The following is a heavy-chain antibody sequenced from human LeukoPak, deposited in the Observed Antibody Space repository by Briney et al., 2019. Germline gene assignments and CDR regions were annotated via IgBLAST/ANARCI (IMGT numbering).Heavy chain of an antibody. CDR2: INWNGGST. Sequence: PGGSLRLSCAASGFTFDDYGMSWVRQAPGKGLEWVSGINWNGGSTGYADSVKGRFTISRDNAENSLYLQMNSLRAEDTALYYCARWRGYEHYYYYMDVWGKGTTVTVSS. J-gene: IGHJ6*03. CDR1: GFTFDDYG. CDR3: ARWRGYEHYYYYMDV. V-gene: IGHV3-20*04. D-gene: IGHD2-15*01.